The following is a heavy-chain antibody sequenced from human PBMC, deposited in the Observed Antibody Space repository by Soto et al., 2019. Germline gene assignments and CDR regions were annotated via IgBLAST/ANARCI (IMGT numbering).Heavy chain of an antibody. CDR2: IYYSGST. CDR1: GGSISSGGYY. D-gene: IGHD3-10*01. CDR3: ARGGYGSGRTSGFSEDEHFDY. Sequence: PSETLSLTCTVSGGSISSGGYYWSWIRQHPGKGLEWIGYIYYSGSTYYNPSLKSRVTISVDTSKNQFSLKLSSVTAADTAVYYCARGGYGSGRTSGFSEDEHFDYWGQGTLVTVSS. V-gene: IGHV4-31*03. J-gene: IGHJ4*02.